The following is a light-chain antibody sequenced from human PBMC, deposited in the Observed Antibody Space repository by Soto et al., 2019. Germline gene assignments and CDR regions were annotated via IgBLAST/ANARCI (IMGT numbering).Light chain of an antibody. V-gene: IGKV1-5*01. CDR2: DAS. CDR3: QQYNSYWT. CDR1: QSISSW. Sequence: DIQMTQSPSTLSASVGDRVTITCRASQSISSWLAWYQQKPGKAPKLLIYDASSLESGVSSRFSGSGFGTEFTLTISSLHADDFATYYCQQYNSYWTFGQGTKVEIK. J-gene: IGKJ1*01.